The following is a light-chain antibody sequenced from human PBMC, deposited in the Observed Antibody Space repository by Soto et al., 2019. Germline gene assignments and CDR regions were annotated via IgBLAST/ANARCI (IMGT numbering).Light chain of an antibody. CDR3: QQYSGCWT. CDR1: QSISSF. J-gene: IGKJ1*01. Sequence: DIQMTQSPSSLSASVGDRVTISCRASQSISSFLTWYQQKAGKAPKLLIYAASSLQSGVPSRFTGSGSGTEMSVTKRSLEADGFANQYGQQYSGCWTFVKGTKVEIK. CDR2: AAS. V-gene: IGKV1-39*01.